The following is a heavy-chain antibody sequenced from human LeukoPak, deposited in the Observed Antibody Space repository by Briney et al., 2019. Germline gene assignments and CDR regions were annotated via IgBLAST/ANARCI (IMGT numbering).Heavy chain of an antibody. Sequence: PGRSLRLSCAASGFTFSSYSMNWVRQAPGKGLEWVSSISGSSSYIYYADSVKGRFTISRDNAKNSLYLQMNSLRAEDTAVYYCARDWEMYCSGGSCSHFDDWGQGTLVTVSS. D-gene: IGHD2-15*01. CDR2: ISGSSSYI. J-gene: IGHJ4*02. CDR3: ARDWEMYCSGGSCSHFDD. CDR1: GFTFSSYS. V-gene: IGHV3-21*06.